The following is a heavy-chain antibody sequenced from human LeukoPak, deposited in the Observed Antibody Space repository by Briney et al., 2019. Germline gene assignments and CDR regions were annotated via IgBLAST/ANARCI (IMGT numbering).Heavy chain of an antibody. CDR3: ARDRGQKYSSSWGFDP. CDR2: ISQSGST. CDR1: GMSLYGYF. J-gene: IGHJ5*02. Sequence: AETLSLTCGVSGMSLYGYFWSWIRQPPGKGLEWIGEISQSGSTNYNPSLKSRVTISVDTSKNQFSLNLSSVTAADTAVYYCARDRGQKYSSSWGFDPRGQGTLVTVSS. D-gene: IGHD6-13*01. V-gene: IGHV4-34*01.